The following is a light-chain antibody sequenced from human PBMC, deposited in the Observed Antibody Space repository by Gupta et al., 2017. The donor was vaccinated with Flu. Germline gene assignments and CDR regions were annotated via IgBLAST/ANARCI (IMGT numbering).Light chain of an antibody. CDR3: QQVDSLPPT. Sequence: DIQISQSPSSLSASVGDSVTITCRTSQSVSVYLSWYQQKGGKPPKLLIYGASTLQGGVPSRFSGSGSGTEFTLAITNLQPEDFATYCCQQVDSLPPTFGQGTKLEI. CDR2: GAS. J-gene: IGKJ1*01. V-gene: IGKV1-39*01. CDR1: QSVSVY.